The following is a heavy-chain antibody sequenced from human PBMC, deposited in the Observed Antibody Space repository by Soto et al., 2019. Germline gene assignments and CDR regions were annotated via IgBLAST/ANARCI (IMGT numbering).Heavy chain of an antibody. Sequence: EVQLVESGGGLVQPGRSLRLSCAASGFTFHDYAMHWVRQAPGKGLEWVSGISWNNGNIGYADSVKGRFTISRDNAKNSLSLQMNSLRAEDTALYYCATGVSYDTSGHFHYWGQGTLVTVSS. D-gene: IGHD3-22*01. J-gene: IGHJ4*02. CDR1: GFTFHDYA. CDR2: ISWNNGNI. V-gene: IGHV3-9*01. CDR3: ATGVSYDTSGHFHY.